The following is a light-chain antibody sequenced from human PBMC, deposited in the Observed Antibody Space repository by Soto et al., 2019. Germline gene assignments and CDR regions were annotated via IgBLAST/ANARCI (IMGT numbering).Light chain of an antibody. J-gene: IGKJ4*01. CDR3: QQRSNWPPLT. CDR1: QSVSSY. V-gene: IGKV3-11*01. CDR2: DAS. Sequence: EIVFTQSPATLSLSPGERGTLSCRASQSVSSYLAWYQQKPGQATRLIIYDASNRATGIPARFSGSGSGTDFTLTISSLEPEDFAFYYCQQRSNWPPLTFGGGTKVDIK.